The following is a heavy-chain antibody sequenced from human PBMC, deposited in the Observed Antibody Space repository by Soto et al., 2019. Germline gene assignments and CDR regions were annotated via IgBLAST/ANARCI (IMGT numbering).Heavy chain of an antibody. CDR1: GYTFTPYY. D-gene: IGHD5-18*01. CDR2: INPSGGST. CDR3: ARAATGMAFDY. V-gene: IGHV1-46*03. J-gene: IGHJ4*02. Sequence: ASVKVSCKASGYTFTPYYIHWVRQAPGQGLEWMGIINPSGGSTSYAQKFQGRVTMTRDTSTSTVYMELSSLRSEDTAVYYCARAATGMAFDYWGQGTLVTVSS.